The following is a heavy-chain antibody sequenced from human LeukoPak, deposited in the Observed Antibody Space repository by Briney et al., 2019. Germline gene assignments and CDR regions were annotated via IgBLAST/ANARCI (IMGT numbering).Heavy chain of an antibody. J-gene: IGHJ4*02. D-gene: IGHD5-18*01. CDR1: GFTLSSYA. CDR3: AKRIPGYSYIDY. V-gene: IGHV3-23*01. CDR2: ISGSGGST. Sequence: GGSLRLSCAASGFTLSSYAMSWVRQTPGKGLEWVSGISGSGGSTYYADSVKGRFTISRDNSKNTLYLQMNSLRAEDTAVYYCAKRIPGYSYIDYWGQGTLVTVSS.